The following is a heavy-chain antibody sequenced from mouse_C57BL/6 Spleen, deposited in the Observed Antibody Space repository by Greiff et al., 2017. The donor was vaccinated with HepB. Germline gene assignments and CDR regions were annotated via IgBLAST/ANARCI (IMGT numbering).Heavy chain of an antibody. D-gene: IGHD1-1*01. CDR3: AMGSYYYAMDY. CDR2: IDPSDSYT. J-gene: IGHJ4*01. Sequence: QVHVKQPGAELVMPGASVKLSCKASGYTFTSYWMHWVKQRPGQGLEWIGEIDPSDSYTNYNQKFKGKSTLTVDKSSSTAYMQLSSLTSEDSAVYYCAMGSYYYAMDYWGQGTSVTVSS. V-gene: IGHV1-69*01. CDR1: GYTFTSYW.